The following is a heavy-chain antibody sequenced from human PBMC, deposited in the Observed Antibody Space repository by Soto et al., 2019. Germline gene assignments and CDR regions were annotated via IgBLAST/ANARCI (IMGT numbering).Heavy chain of an antibody. CDR3: ARVPRWDYGDYPL. V-gene: IGHV4-30-4*01. Sequence: QVQLQESDPGLVKPSQTLSLTCTVSGGSISSGDYYWSWIRQPPGKGLEWIGYIYYSGSTYYNPSLKSRVTISVDTSKNQFSLKLSSVTAADTAVYYCARVPRWDYGDYPLWGQGTLVTVSS. CDR1: GGSISSGDYY. J-gene: IGHJ4*02. CDR2: IYYSGST. D-gene: IGHD4-17*01.